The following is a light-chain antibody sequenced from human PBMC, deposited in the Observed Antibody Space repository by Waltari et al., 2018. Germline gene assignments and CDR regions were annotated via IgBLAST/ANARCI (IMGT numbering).Light chain of an antibody. CDR2: DVY. J-gene: IGLJ1*01. V-gene: IGLV2-11*01. CDR3: CSYADSSTYV. CDR1: SSDVGDYNY. Sequence: QSALTQPRSVSGSPGLSVTISCTGTSSDVGDYNYFSWDQQHPGKATKIMIYDVYKRPSGVPDRFSGSKSGNTASLTISGLQAEDEADYYCCSYADSSTYVFGTGTQVTVL.